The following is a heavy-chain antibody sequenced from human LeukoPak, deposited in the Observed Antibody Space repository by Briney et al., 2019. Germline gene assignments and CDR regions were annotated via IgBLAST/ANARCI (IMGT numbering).Heavy chain of an antibody. CDR2: ISYDGSNK. J-gene: IGHJ5*02. CDR3: AKDGAGSWFGEAT. D-gene: IGHD6-13*01. CDR1: GFTFSSFG. V-gene: IGHV3-30*18. Sequence: GGSLRLSCAVSGFTFSSFGMQWVRQAPGKGLEWVALISYDGSNKHYADSVKGRFTIPRDNSKNTLYLQMNGLRPEDTAVYYCAKDGAGSWFGEATWGQGTLVTVSS.